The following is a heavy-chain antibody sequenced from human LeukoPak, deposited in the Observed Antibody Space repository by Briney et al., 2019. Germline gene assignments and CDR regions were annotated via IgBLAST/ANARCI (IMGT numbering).Heavy chain of an antibody. J-gene: IGHJ4*02. CDR2: INPNSGGT. CDR3: ARVKNSSGYYIPNFDY. CDR1: GYTFTGYY. V-gene: IGHV1-2*02. Sequence: ASVKVSCTASGYTFTGYYMNWVRQAPGQGLEWMGWINPNSGGTNYAQKFQGRVTMTRDTSIITAYMELSRLRSDDTAVYYCARVKNSSGYYIPNFDYWGQGTLVTVSS. D-gene: IGHD3-22*01.